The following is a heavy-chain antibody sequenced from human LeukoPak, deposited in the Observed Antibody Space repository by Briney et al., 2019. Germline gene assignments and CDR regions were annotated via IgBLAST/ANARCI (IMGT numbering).Heavy chain of an antibody. V-gene: IGHV4-59*12. CDR1: GGSISSYY. Sequence: PSETLSLTCTVSGGSISSYYWSWIRQPPGKGLEWIGYIYYSGSTNYNPSLKSRVTISVDTSKNQFSLKLSSVTAADTAVYYCAREPLPNYYFDYWGQGTLVTVSS. CDR2: IYYSGST. CDR3: AREPLPNYYFDY. J-gene: IGHJ4*02. D-gene: IGHD4/OR15-4a*01.